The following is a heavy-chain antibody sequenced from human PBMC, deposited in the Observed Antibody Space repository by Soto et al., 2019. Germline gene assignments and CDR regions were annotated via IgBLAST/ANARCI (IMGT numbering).Heavy chain of an antibody. D-gene: IGHD3-3*01. CDR3: ARGRFNYDFWSGTGLGYYYYGMDV. CDR1: GGSFSGYY. CDR2: INHSGST. Sequence: SETLSLTCAVYGGSFSGYYWSWIRQPPGKGLEWIGEINHSGSTNYNPSLKSRVTISVDTSKNQFSLKLSSVTAADTAVYYCARGRFNYDFWSGTGLGYYYYGMDVWGQGTTVTVSS. J-gene: IGHJ6*02. V-gene: IGHV4-34*01.